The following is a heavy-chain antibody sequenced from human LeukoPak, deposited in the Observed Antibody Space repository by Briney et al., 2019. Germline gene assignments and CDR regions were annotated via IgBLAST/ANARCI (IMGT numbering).Heavy chain of an antibody. D-gene: IGHD5-12*01. Sequence: GGSLRLSCAASGFTFSSYAMTWVRQAPGKGLQWVSTIRATAGTTYYTDSVKGRFTISRDNSKNTVFLQMNSLRAEDTAVYYCAKGGYTSHYDYWGQGILVTVTS. CDR1: GFTFSSYA. CDR2: IRATAGTT. CDR3: AKGGYTSHYDY. V-gene: IGHV3-23*01. J-gene: IGHJ4*02.